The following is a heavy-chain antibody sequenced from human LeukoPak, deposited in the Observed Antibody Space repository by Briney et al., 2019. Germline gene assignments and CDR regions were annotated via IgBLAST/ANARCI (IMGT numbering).Heavy chain of an antibody. J-gene: IGHJ4*02. Sequence: GGSLRLSWAASGLTFSSYWMHWVRQAPGKGLVWVSRINCDGSSTSYADSVKGRFTISRDNAKNTLYLQMNSLRAEDTAVYYCASCGRYCSSTSCLDYWGQGTLVTVSS. CDR2: INCDGSST. V-gene: IGHV3-74*01. CDR1: GLTFSSYW. D-gene: IGHD2-2*01. CDR3: ASCGRYCSSTSCLDY.